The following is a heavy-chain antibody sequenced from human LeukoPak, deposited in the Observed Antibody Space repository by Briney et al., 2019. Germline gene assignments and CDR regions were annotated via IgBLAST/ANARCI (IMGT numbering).Heavy chain of an antibody. CDR2: ISSSSSYI. V-gene: IGHV3-21*01. Sequence: PGGSLRLSCAASGFTFSTYSMNWVRQAPGKGLEWVSSISSSSSYIYYADSVKGRFTISRDNAKNSLYLQMNSLRAEDTAVYYCARSYSSGWYQVLDAFDIWGQGTMVTVSS. CDR1: GFTFSTYS. J-gene: IGHJ3*02. CDR3: ARSYSSGWYQVLDAFDI. D-gene: IGHD6-19*01.